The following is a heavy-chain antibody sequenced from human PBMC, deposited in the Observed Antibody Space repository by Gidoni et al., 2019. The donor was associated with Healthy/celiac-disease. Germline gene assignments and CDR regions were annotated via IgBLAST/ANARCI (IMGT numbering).Heavy chain of an antibody. CDR2: IYTSGST. CDR3: AREGSAAADYNWFDP. Sequence: QVQLQESGPGLVKPSETLSLTCTVSGGSISSYYWSWIRQPAGKGLEWIGRIYTSGSTNYNPSLKSRVTMSVDTSKNQFSLKLSSVTAADTAVYYCAREGSAAADYNWFDPWGQGTLVTVSS. D-gene: IGHD6-13*01. CDR1: GGSISSYY. V-gene: IGHV4-4*07. J-gene: IGHJ5*02.